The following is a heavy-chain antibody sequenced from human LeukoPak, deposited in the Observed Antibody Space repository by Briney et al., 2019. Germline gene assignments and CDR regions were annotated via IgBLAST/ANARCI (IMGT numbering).Heavy chain of an antibody. CDR2: IRQDGDQT. D-gene: IGHD2-21*02. CDR1: GFTFSAYW. CDR3: AKDYCDGDCYSGWYFDL. Sequence: GGSLRLSCVASGFTFSAYWMHWVRQAPGKGLEWLADIRQDGDQTYTISRDNAKNSLYLQMNSLRAEDTALYYCAKDYCDGDCYSGWYFDLWGRGTLVTVSS. J-gene: IGHJ2*01. V-gene: IGHV3-7*03.